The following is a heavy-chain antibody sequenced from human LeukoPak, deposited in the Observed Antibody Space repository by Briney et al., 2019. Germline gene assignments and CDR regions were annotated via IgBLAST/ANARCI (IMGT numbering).Heavy chain of an antibody. Sequence: GGSLRLSCAASGFTFSHYGMHWVRQAPGAGLEWVAVIWSDGSDKYYAKSVKGRFTISRDNSKNSLFLQMNSLRAEDTAVYYCAKDAQRGFDYSNSLQNWGQGILVTVSS. CDR2: IWSDGSDK. V-gene: IGHV3-33*06. CDR1: GFTFSHYG. D-gene: IGHD4-11*01. CDR3: AKDAQRGFDYSNSLQN. J-gene: IGHJ1*01.